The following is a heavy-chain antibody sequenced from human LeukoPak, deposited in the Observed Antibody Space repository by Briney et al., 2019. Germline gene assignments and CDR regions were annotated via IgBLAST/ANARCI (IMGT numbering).Heavy chain of an antibody. V-gene: IGHV3-9*03. CDR1: GSSFDDHA. CDR3: AKDQGATYFYYMDV. J-gene: IGHJ6*03. CDR2: ISWNSGVI. Sequence: GRSLRLSCTASGSSFDDHAMHWVRQAPGKGLEWLSGISWNSGVIRYADSVKGRFTISRDNAKNSLYLQMNSLRAEDMALYYCAKDQGATYFYYMDVWGKGTTVAVSS.